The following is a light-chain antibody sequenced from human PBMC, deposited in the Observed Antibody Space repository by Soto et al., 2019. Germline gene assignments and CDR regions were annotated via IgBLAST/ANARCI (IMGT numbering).Light chain of an antibody. CDR1: QDISSY. CDR2: AAS. Sequence: DIQLTQSPSFLSASVGDRVTITCRTSQDISSYLAWYQQKPGKAPQLLISAASTLQSGVPSRFSGSGSGTEFTLTSSSLQPEDFATYYCQHLKSYPLAFGGGTKVEI. CDR3: QHLKSYPLA. J-gene: IGKJ4*01. V-gene: IGKV1-9*01.